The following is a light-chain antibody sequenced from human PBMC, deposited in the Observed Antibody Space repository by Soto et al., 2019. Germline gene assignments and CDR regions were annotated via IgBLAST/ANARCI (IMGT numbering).Light chain of an antibody. V-gene: IGKV3D-20*02. CDR2: GAS. Sequence: EIVLTQSPGTLSLSPGERATLSCRASQSVNSIYLAWYQQKPGQAPRLLIYGASSRATGIPDRFSGSGSGTDFTLTISSLEPEDFAVYYCQQRSNWPYTFGQGTKVDIK. CDR3: QQRSNWPYT. CDR1: QSVNSIY. J-gene: IGKJ2*01.